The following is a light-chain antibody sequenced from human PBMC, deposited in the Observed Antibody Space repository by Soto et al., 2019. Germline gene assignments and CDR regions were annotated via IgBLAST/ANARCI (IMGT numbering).Light chain of an antibody. J-gene: IGLJ3*02. CDR2: EVN. Sequence: QSALTQPASVSGSPGQSITISCTGTSSDVGGYNFVSWYQQHPGKAPKLMIYEVNNRPSGVSNRFSGSKSGNTASLTISGLQAEDEDDYYCSSWTSSTTQVLGGWTKLTVL. CDR1: SSDVGGYNF. CDR3: SSWTSSTTQV. V-gene: IGLV2-14*01.